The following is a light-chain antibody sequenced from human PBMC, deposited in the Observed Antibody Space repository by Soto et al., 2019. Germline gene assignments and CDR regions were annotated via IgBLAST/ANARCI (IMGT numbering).Light chain of an antibody. V-gene: IGKV2-30*01. CDR2: RAS. CDR3: MQGKYGPPIT. J-gene: IGKJ5*01. Sequence: DVVMTQSPLSLPVTLGQPASISCRSSQSLLYSDGNSYLSWFQQRPGQSPRRLIYRASNRDSGVPDRFSGSGSGTDFTLKISRVEVEDVGVYYCMQGKYGPPITCGQGTRRRL. CDR1: QSLLYSDGNSY.